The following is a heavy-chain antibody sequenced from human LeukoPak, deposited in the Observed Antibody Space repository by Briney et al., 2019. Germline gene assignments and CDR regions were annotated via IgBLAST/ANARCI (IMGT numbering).Heavy chain of an antibody. J-gene: IGHJ4*02. V-gene: IGHV4-4*07. Sequence: SETLSLTCTVSGGSISSYYWSWIRQPAGKGLEWIGRIYTSGSTNYNPSLKSRVTMSVDTSKNQFSLKLNSVTAADTAVYYCARFSSGWYLTYYFDYWGQGTLVTVSS. D-gene: IGHD6-19*01. CDR3: ARFSSGWYLTYYFDY. CDR1: GGSISSYY. CDR2: IYTSGST.